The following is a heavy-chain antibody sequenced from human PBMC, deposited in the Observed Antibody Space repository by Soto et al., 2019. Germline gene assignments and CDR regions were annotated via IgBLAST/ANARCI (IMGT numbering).Heavy chain of an antibody. J-gene: IGHJ4*02. D-gene: IGHD3-22*01. CDR1: GFTFSNAW. Sequence: GGSLRLSCAASGFTFSNAWMNWVRQAPGKGLEWVGRIKSKTDGGTTDYAAPVKGRFTISRDDSKNTLYLQMNSLKTEDTAVYYCTTEYDSSGYYYHYWGRGTLVTVSS. CDR3: TTEYDSSGYYYHY. V-gene: IGHV3-15*07. CDR2: IKSKTDGGTT.